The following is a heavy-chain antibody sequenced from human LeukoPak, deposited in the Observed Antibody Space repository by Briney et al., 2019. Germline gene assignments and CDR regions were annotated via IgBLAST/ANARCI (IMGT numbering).Heavy chain of an antibody. Sequence: GGSLRLSCAASGFIFSSYGMHWVRQAPGKGLEWVAFIRYDGSKKYYADSVKGRFTISRDNSKNTLYLQMNSLRAEDTAVYYCARDPSSGWYLKGWFDPWSQGTLVTVSS. D-gene: IGHD6-19*01. CDR1: GFIFSSYG. J-gene: IGHJ5*02. CDR3: ARDPSSGWYLKGWFDP. V-gene: IGHV3-30*02. CDR2: IRYDGSKK.